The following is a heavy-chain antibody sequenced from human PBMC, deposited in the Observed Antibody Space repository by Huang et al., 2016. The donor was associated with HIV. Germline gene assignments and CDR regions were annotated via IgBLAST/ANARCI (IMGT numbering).Heavy chain of an antibody. Sequence: EVQLVQSGAEVKKPGESLKISCKGSGYRFRSNWIGWVRQMPGKGLEWLGILDPGDSDTRYSPSFQGQVTISADKSINTAYLQWSSLKASDTAMYYCARLIGSPSFYYGLDVWGQGTTVTVSS. CDR1: GYRFRSNW. CDR2: LDPGDSDT. V-gene: IGHV5-51*01. D-gene: IGHD3-10*01. CDR3: ARLIGSPSFYYGLDV. J-gene: IGHJ6*02.